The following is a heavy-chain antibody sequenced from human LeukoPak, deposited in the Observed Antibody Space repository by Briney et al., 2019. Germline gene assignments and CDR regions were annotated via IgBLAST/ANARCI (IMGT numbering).Heavy chain of an antibody. Sequence: GGSLRLSCAASGFTFSSYSMNWVRQAPGKGLEWVSYISSSSSTIYYADSVKGRFTISRDSAKNSLYLQMNSLRAEDTAVYYCARAYGDKRTHFDYWAREPWPPSPQ. CDR1: GFTFSSYS. V-gene: IGHV3-48*04. D-gene: IGHD4-17*01. CDR2: ISSSSSTI. CDR3: ARAYGDKRTHFDY. J-gene: IGHJ4*02.